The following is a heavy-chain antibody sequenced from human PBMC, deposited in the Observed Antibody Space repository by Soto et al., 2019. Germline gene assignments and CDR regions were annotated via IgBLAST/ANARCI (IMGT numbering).Heavy chain of an antibody. J-gene: IGHJ4*02. CDR3: AHSRVPAAMTQGFDN. CDR2: IYWNDDK. Sequence: QITLTESGPTLVKPTETLTLTCTFSGFSLSTSGVGVGWIRQPPGKALEWLALIYWNDDKRYSPSLKSRLTITKDTSKNQVVLTMTNMDPVDTATYFCAHSRVPAAMTQGFDNWGQGTLVTVSS. V-gene: IGHV2-5*01. CDR1: GFSLSTSGVG. D-gene: IGHD2-2*01.